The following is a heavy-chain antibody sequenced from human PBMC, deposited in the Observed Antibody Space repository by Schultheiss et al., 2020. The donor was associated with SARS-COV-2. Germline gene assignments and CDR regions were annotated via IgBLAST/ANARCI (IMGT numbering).Heavy chain of an antibody. Sequence: SVKVSCKASGFTFTSSAVQWVRQARGQRLEWIGWIVVGSGNTNYAQKFQERVTITRDMSTSTAYMELSSLRSEDTAVYYCARSIAVAGKNNLGRLDYWGQGTLVTVSS. J-gene: IGHJ4*02. CDR1: GFTFTSSA. D-gene: IGHD6-19*01. CDR2: IVVGSGNT. CDR3: ARSIAVAGKNNLGRLDY. V-gene: IGHV1-58*01.